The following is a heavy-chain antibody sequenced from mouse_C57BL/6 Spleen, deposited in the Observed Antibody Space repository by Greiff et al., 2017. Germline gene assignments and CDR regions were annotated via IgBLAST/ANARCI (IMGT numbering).Heavy chain of an antibody. V-gene: IGHV1-82*01. CDR2: IYPGDGDT. J-gene: IGHJ3*01. CDR3: ARDSNQAWFAY. CDR1: GYAFSSSW. Sequence: VQRVESGPELVKPGASVKISCKASGYAFSSSWMNWVKQRPGKGLEWIGRIYPGDGDTNYNGKFKGKATLTADKSSSTAYMQLSSLTSEDSAVYFCARDSNQAWFAYWGQGTLVTVSA. D-gene: IGHD2-5*01.